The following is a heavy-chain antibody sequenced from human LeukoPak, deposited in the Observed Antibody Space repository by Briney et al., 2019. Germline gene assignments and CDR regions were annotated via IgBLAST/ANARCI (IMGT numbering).Heavy chain of an antibody. Sequence: GGSLRLSWAASGFILSQYGFNGFRQAPGKGLEWVSHIRYTSETFYADSVEGRFTISRDHARNSLYLQMNNLRGEDTAIYYCARDAGNSGYGCDLWGQGTLVTVYS. CDR2: IRYTSET. V-gene: IGHV3-48*01. J-gene: IGHJ5*02. CDR3: ARDAGNSGYGCDL. CDR1: GFILSQYG. D-gene: IGHD5-12*01.